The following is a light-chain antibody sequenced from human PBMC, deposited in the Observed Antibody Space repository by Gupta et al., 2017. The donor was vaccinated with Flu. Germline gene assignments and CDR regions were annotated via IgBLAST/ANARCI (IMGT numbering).Light chain of an antibody. CDR2: TAS. J-gene: IGKJ4*01. CDR1: QGINSY. Sequence: DIQLMHSPPSLSASCGDSVTITCRASQGINSYLAWYQQRPGKAPNLLIYTASTGQRGVPSRFSGSGCGTEFTLTISRRQPEDFANYYCQQKNSSPFAFGRGTKVEI. V-gene: IGKV1-9*01. CDR3: QQKNSSPFA.